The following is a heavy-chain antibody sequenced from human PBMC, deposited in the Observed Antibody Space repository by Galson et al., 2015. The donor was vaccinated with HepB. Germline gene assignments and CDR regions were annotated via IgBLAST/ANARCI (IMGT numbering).Heavy chain of an antibody. D-gene: IGHD3-16*01. J-gene: IGHJ4*02. CDR2: ISAYNGNT. Sequence: SVKVSCKASGYTFTSYGISWVRQAPGQGLEWMGWISAYNGNTNYAQKLQGRVTMTTDTSTSTAYMELRSLRSDDTAVYYCARDLPRLGELGYFDYWGQGTLVTVSS. CDR3: ARDLPRLGELGYFDY. V-gene: IGHV1-18*04. CDR1: GYTFTSYG.